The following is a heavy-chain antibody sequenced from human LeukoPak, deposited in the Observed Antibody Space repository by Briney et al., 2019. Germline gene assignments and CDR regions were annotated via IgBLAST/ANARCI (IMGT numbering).Heavy chain of an antibody. CDR1: GFTFSSYA. D-gene: IGHD3-16*02. CDR2: ICGSGGCT. CDR3: ASTPFYDYVWGSYRYRGLFDN. Sequence: GGSLRLSCAASGFTFSSYAMSWIRQAPGRGLEWVSGICGSGGCTYYADSVKGRFTISRDNSKNTLYLQMNSLRVEDTAVYYCASTPFYDYVWGSYRYRGLFDNWGQGTLVSVSS. J-gene: IGHJ4*02. V-gene: IGHV3-23*01.